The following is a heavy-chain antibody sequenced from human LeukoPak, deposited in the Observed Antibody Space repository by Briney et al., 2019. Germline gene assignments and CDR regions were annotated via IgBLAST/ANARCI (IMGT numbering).Heavy chain of an antibody. Sequence: PSGTLSLTCAVSGGSISSSNWWSWVRQPPGKGLEWIGEIYHGGSTNYNPSLKSRVTISVDKSKNQFSLKLSSVTAADTAVYYCARNTAGDPNYFDYWGQGTLVTVSS. D-gene: IGHD5-18*01. CDR2: IYHGGST. CDR3: ARNTAGDPNYFDY. CDR1: GGSISSSNW. J-gene: IGHJ4*02. V-gene: IGHV4-4*02.